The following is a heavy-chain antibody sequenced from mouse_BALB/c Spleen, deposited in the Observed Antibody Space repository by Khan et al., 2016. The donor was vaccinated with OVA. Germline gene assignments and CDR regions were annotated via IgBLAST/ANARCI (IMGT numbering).Heavy chain of an antibody. CDR3: TRSYDSYYFDY. V-gene: IGHV1-5*01. CDR2: IYPGNSDT. Sequence: VQLQQSGTVLARPGASVKMSCKASGYSFTSYWMHWVKQRPGQSLEWIGAIYPGNSDTRYNQKFKGKAKLTAVTSASTAYMELISLTNEDSAVYYCTRSYDSYYFDYWGQGTTLTVSS. D-gene: IGHD2-4*01. CDR1: GYSFTSYW. J-gene: IGHJ2*01.